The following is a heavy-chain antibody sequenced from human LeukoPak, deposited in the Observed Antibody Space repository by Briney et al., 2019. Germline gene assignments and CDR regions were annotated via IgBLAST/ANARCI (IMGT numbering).Heavy chain of an antibody. D-gene: IGHD3-10*01. J-gene: IGHJ5*02. Sequence: SETLSLTCNVSGDSITNYYWSWIRQPPGKGLEWVGYIYYSGSIDYNPSLKSRVTISMDTSKDQFSLKLTSVTAADTAVYYCARGPRYYGSNWFDPWGQGTLVTVSS. CDR2: IYYSGSI. V-gene: IGHV4-59*12. CDR3: ARGPRYYGSNWFDP. CDR1: GDSITNYY.